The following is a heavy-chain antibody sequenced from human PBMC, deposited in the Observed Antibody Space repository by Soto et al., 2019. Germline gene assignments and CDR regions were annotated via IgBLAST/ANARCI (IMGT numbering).Heavy chain of an antibody. J-gene: IGHJ6*02. CDR2: IVVGSGNT. CDR1: GFTFTSSA. Sequence: GASVKVSCKASGFTFTSSAMQWVRQARGQRLEWIGWIVVGSGNTNYAQKFQERVTITRDMSTSTAYMELSSLRSEDTAVYYCAAGPPHYYYGMDVWGQGTTVTVS. CDR3: AAGPPHYYYGMDV. V-gene: IGHV1-58*02.